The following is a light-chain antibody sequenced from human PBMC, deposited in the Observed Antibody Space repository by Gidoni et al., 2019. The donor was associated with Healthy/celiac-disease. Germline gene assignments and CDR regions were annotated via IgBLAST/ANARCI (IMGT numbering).Light chain of an antibody. CDR2: KAS. J-gene: IGKJ3*01. Sequence: DIQMTQSPSTLSASVGDRVTIPCRASQSLSSWLAWYQQKPGKAPKLLIYKASSLESGVPSRFSGSGSGTEFTLTISSLQPDDFATYFCQQYNSYPFTFGPGTKVAI. CDR3: QQYNSYPFT. V-gene: IGKV1-5*03. CDR1: QSLSSW.